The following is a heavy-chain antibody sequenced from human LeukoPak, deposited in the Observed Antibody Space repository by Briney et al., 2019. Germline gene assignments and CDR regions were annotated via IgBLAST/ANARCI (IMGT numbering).Heavy chain of an antibody. D-gene: IGHD3-3*02. CDR1: GFTFSSYA. CDR2: ISSSGSTI. J-gene: IGHJ3*02. CDR3: AIFGNAFDI. V-gene: IGHV3-48*03. Sequence: GGSLRLSCAASGFTFSSYAIHWVRQAPGKGLEWVSYISSSGSTIYYADSVKGRFTISRDNAKNSLYLQMNSLRSEDTAVYYCAIFGNAFDIWGQGTMVTVSS.